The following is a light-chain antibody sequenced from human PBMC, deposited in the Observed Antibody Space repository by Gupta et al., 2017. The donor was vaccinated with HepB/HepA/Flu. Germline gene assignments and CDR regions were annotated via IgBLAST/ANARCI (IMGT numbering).Light chain of an antibody. CDR1: QSVLYSSNNKNY. CDR2: WAS. V-gene: IGKV4-1*01. Sequence: DIAMTQSPDSLAVSLGERATINCKSSQSVLYSSNNKNYLAWYQQKPGQPPKLLIYWASTRESGVPDRFSGSGSGTEFTLTISSLQAEDVAVYYCQQYYSSPLYTFGQGTKLEIK. J-gene: IGKJ2*01. CDR3: QQYYSSPLYT.